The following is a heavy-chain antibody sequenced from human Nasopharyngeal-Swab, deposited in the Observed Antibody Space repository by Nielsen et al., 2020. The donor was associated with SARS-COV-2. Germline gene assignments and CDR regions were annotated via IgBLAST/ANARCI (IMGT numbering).Heavy chain of an antibody. CDR1: GFTFTSSA. CDR2: IVVGSGNT. CDR3: VTTSGSYEEEGFVY. J-gene: IGHJ4*02. V-gene: IGHV1-58*02. D-gene: IGHD1-26*01. Sequence: SVKASCKASGFTFTSSAMQWVRQARGQRLEWIGWIVVGSGNTNYAQKFQERVTITRDMSTSTAYMELSSLRSEDTAVYYCVTTSGSYEEEGFVYWGQGTLVTVSS.